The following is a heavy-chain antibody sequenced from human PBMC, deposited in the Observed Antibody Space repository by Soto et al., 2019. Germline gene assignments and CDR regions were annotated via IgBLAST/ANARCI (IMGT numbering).Heavy chain of an antibody. CDR3: ARAFCTYGVCPFDY. CDR2: IIPIFGTA. CDR1: GGTFSSYA. J-gene: IGHJ4*02. D-gene: IGHD2-8*01. Sequence: SVKVSCKASGGTFSSYAISWVRQAPGQGLEWMGGIIPIFGTANYAQKFQGRVTITADESTSTAYMELNSLRSEDTAVYYCARAFCTYGVCPFDYWGQGTRVTVSS. V-gene: IGHV1-69*13.